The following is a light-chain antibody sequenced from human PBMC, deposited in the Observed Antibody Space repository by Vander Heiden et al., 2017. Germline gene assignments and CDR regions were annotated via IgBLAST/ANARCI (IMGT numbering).Light chain of an antibody. CDR3: QQLDNYPVT. CDR2: SAT. J-gene: IGKJ5*01. V-gene: IGKV1-9*01. Sequence: IQLTQSPSSLSASVGDRVTITYRASQAISDYLAWYQHTPGRAPKLLIYSATVLQSGVPSRFSGSGSGTDFTLTINSLQPEDFATYYCQQLDNYPVTFGQGTRLEIK. CDR1: QAISDY.